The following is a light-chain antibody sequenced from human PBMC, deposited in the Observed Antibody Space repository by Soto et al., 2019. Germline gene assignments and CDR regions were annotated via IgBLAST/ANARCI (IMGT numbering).Light chain of an antibody. Sequence: QDVLRQPPSVSAVPGQQVTIACCGSSSNIGNNYVSWFQHLPGATPKLLIYENNRRPTGIPDRFSGSKSATSATLGITGLQTGAEAKYYCRTWDHSGSGYVIGSGTKVTLL. J-gene: IGLJ1*01. CDR1: SSNIGNNY. V-gene: IGLV1-51*02. CDR2: ENN. CDR3: RTWDHSGSGYV.